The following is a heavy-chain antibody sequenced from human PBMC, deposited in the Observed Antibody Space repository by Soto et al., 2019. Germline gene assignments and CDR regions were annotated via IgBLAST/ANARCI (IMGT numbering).Heavy chain of an antibody. Sequence: QVQLVQSGAEVKKPGASVKVSCKASGYTFTSYGISWVRQAPGQGLEWMGWISAYNGNTNDAQKLQGRVTMTTDTSTSTDYMELRSLRSDDTAVYYCAREQVVVEVGKLRGGMDGWGQGTTVTVSS. CDR2: ISAYNGNT. CDR1: GYTFTSYG. CDR3: AREQVVVEVGKLRGGMDG. D-gene: IGHD3-22*01. J-gene: IGHJ6*02. V-gene: IGHV1-18*01.